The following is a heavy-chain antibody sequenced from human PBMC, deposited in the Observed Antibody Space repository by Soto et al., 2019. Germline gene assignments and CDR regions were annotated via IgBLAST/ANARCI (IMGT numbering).Heavy chain of an antibody. V-gene: IGHV1-3*05. CDR3: ARVGTGYCSGDNCYGAFDI. D-gene: IGHD2-15*01. Sequence: QVHLVQSGAEEKKPGASVKVSCTASGYTFTGYTIHWVRQAPGQRLEWMGWINAGNGHTKSSQKLQGRLTITRDTSASTAYMELTSLISEDTALYYCARVGTGYCSGDNCYGAFDIWGQGTMVTVSS. CDR1: GYTFTGYT. CDR2: INAGNGHT. J-gene: IGHJ3*02.